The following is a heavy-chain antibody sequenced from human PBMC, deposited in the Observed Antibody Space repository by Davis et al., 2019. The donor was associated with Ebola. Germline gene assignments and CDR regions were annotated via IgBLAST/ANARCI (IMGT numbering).Heavy chain of an antibody. Sequence: GESLKISCAASGFTFNIYAMMWVRQAPGKGLEWVSSISGRGDSTYYADSVKGRFTISRDTSKNTLYLQMNSLRAEDTAVYFCAKDLPRYDDFWSGYSDVWGKGTAVTVSS. V-gene: IGHV3-23*01. CDR3: AKDLPRYDDFWSGYSDV. CDR1: GFTFNIYA. CDR2: ISGRGDST. J-gene: IGHJ6*04. D-gene: IGHD3-3*01.